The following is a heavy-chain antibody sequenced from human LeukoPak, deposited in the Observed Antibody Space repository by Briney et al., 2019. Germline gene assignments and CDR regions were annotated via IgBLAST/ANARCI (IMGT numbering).Heavy chain of an antibody. Sequence: PSETLSLTCTVSGGSISSGSYYWSWIRQPAGKGLEWIGRIYTSGSTNYNPSLKSRVTISVDTSKNQFSLKLSSVTAADTAVYYCARGGIVVVPAAPSNYYYYYMDVWGKGTTVTVSS. J-gene: IGHJ6*03. CDR1: GGSISSGSYY. CDR2: IYTSGST. V-gene: IGHV4-61*02. D-gene: IGHD2-2*01. CDR3: ARGGIVVVPAAPSNYYYYYMDV.